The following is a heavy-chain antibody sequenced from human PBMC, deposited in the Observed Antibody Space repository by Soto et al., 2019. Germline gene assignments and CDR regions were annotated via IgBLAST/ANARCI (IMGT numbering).Heavy chain of an antibody. Sequence: SETLSLTCSVSGVSITSGGFFWSWVRQDPGEGLELIAYIYYSGYTYYHPSLKSRLSTSMDTSKNQFSLKLSSVTAADTAVYYCARGSSPHYGMDVWGQGTTVTVSS. V-gene: IGHV4-31*03. CDR3: ARGSSPHYGMDV. CDR2: IYYSGYT. D-gene: IGHD6-6*01. J-gene: IGHJ6*02. CDR1: GVSITSGGFF.